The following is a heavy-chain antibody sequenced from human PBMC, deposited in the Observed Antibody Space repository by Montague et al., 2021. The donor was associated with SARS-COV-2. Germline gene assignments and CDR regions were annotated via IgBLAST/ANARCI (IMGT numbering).Heavy chain of an antibody. V-gene: IGHV2-5*05. CDR2: IYGDDEK. CDR1: GFSLNTPEVA. J-gene: IGHJ4*02. CDR3: AHRFAGFFDY. Sequence: PALVKPTQTLTLTCTFSGFSLNTPEVAVGWIRQPPGKALEWLALIYGDDEKRCGPSLQSRLTITRDTSKSQVVLTMTNMDPVDTATYYCAHRFAGFFDYWGQGILVTVSS.